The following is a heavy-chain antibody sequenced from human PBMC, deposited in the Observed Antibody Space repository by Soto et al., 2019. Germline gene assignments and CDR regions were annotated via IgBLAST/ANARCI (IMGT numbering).Heavy chain of an antibody. CDR3: ATSSPGGNFDY. D-gene: IGHD3-16*01. CDR2: FDPEDGET. J-gene: IGHJ4*02. CDR1: GYTFTSYG. Sequence: EASLKVSCKASGYTFTSYGISWVRQAPGKGLEWMGGFDPEDGETIHVQRFQGRVTMTEDTSTDTTYMEMSSLRSEDTAVYYCATSSPGGNFDYWGQGTLVTVSS. V-gene: IGHV1-24*01.